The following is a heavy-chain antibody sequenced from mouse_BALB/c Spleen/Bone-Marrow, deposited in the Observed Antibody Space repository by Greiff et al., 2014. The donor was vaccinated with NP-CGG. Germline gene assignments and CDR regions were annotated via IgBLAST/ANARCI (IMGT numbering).Heavy chain of an antibody. CDR2: INPNNGGS. J-gene: IGHJ4*01. Sequence: LQESGAELVKPWASVKLSFKASGYTFTSYWMHWVKLRPGQGFELIGEINPNNGGSNYNEKFKRKATLTVDKSSSTAYMQLNSLTSEDSAVYYCTRLFYGSSDYAMDNWGQGTSVTFSS. CDR3: TRLFYGSSDYAMDN. V-gene: IGHV1S16*01. CDR1: GYTFTSYW. D-gene: IGHD1-1*01.